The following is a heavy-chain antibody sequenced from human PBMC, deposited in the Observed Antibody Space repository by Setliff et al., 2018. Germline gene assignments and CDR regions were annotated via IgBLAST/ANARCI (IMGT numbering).Heavy chain of an antibody. CDR2: IYHSGST. CDR3: ARENLSSGWYVGGYYYYYGMDV. D-gene: IGHD6-19*01. CDR1: GGSISSSSYY. Sequence: SETLSLTCTVSGGSISSSSYYWGWIRQPPGKGLEWIGSIYHSGSTYYNPSLKSRVTISVDTSKNQFSLKLSSVTAADTAVYYCARENLSSGWYVGGYYYYYGMDVWGQGTTVTVSS. J-gene: IGHJ6*02. V-gene: IGHV4-39*07.